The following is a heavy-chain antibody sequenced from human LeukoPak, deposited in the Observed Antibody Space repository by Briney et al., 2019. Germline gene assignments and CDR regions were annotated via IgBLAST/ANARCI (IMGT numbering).Heavy chain of an antibody. J-gene: IGHJ4*02. CDR1: GLTFSSYA. CDR3: AKDSGIAVAGVRFRVSVAVY. D-gene: IGHD6-19*01. CDR2: ISGSGGST. V-gene: IGHV3-23*01. Sequence: GGSLRLSCAASGLTFSSYAMSWVRQAPGKGLEWVSAISGSGGSTYCADSVKGRFTISRDNSKNTLYLQMNSLRAEDTAVYYCAKDSGIAVAGVRFRVSVAVYWGQGTLVTVSS.